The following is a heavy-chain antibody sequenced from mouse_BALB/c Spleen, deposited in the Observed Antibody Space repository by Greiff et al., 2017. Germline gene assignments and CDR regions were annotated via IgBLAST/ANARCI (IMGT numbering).Heavy chain of an antibody. D-gene: IGHD2-5*01. Sequence: QVQLQQSGAELVRPGSSVKISCKASGYAFSSYWMNWVKQRPGQGLEWIGQIYPGDGDTNYNGKFKGKATLTADKSSSTAYMQLSSLTSEDSAVYFCARRSNSPLDYWGQGTTLTVSS. J-gene: IGHJ2*01. CDR2: IYPGDGDT. CDR1: GYAFSSYW. CDR3: ARRSNSPLDY. V-gene: IGHV1-80*01.